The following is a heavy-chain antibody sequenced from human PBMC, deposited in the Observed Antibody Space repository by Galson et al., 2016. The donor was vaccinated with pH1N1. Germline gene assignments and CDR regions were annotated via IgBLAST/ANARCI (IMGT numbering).Heavy chain of an antibody. Sequence: PRLSCATSGFTFRTYAMHWVRQAPGKGLEYVSGISNSGDSTYYANSVKGRFTISRDNSKNTLYLQMGSLRPEDMAVYYCTREDYYHSSGFGYWGQGTLVTVSS. CDR1: GFTFRTYA. CDR3: TREDYYHSSGFGY. V-gene: IGHV3-64*01. D-gene: IGHD3-22*01. J-gene: IGHJ4*02. CDR2: ISNSGDST.